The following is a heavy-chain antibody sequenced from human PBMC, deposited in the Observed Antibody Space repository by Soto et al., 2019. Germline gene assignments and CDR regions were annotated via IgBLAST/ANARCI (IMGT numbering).Heavy chain of an antibody. CDR3: ARGIHSSWYYFDF. V-gene: IGHV4-59*01. Sequence: SETLSLTCTVSGDSIDPYYRSWIRQPPGKALEWIGYIYYSGSTNYNPSLKSRVTISVDTSKNQFSLKLTSVTAADTAVYYCARGIHSSWYYFDFWGQGTLVTVSS. J-gene: IGHJ4*02. CDR2: IYYSGST. CDR1: GDSIDPYY. D-gene: IGHD6-13*01.